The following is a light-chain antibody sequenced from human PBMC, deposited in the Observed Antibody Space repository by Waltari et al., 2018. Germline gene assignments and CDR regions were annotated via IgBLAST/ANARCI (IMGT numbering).Light chain of an antibody. V-gene: IGKV1-17*01. CDR3: LQHNTYPLT. CDR2: AAS. Sequence: DIQMTQAPYSLSASVGDRVIITCRASRAMRNDLAWYQQRPGEVPKRLIFAASNLQSGAPSRFSGWGSETEFTLTISSLQPEDFATYYCLQHNTYPLTFGGGTKVEFK. J-gene: IGKJ4*01. CDR1: RAMRND.